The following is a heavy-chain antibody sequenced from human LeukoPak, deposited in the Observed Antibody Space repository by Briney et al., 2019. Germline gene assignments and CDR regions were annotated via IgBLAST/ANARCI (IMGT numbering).Heavy chain of an antibody. Sequence: GGTLRLSCAASGFTFSSYGMSWVRQAPGKELEWVSGISGSGGSTYYVDSVKGRFTISRDNSKNTLYLQMNSLTVEDTAIYYCAKGSISGVVLVPATCAPNDYWGQGTLVTVSS. CDR2: ISGSGGST. V-gene: IGHV3-23*01. CDR3: AKGSISGVVLVPATCAPNDY. D-gene: IGHD2-15*01. CDR1: GFTFSSYG. J-gene: IGHJ4*02.